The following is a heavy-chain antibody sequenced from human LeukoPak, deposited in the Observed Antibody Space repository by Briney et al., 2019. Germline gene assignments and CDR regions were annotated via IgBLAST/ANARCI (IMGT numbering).Heavy chain of an antibody. J-gene: IGHJ3*02. Sequence: GGSLRLSCTASGFTFGDYAISWVRQAPGKGLEWVGCISTKTYGGTTEYAASVKGRFTISGDDSISVAYLQMNSLKTEDTAVYYCSRDLSGHGAFDIWGQGTMVTVS. CDR3: SRDLSGHGAFDI. CDR1: GFTFGDYA. D-gene: IGHD5-12*01. V-gene: IGHV3-49*04. CDR2: ISTKTYGGTT.